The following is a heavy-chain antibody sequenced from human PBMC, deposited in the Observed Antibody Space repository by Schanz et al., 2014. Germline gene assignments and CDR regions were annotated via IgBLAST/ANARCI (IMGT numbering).Heavy chain of an antibody. D-gene: IGHD2-21*01. Sequence: EVRLVESGGGLVQPGGSLRLSCAASGFTFYNYAMTWVRQAPGKGLEWVSAISSTGGSTYYADSVKGRFTISRDNSKNTLSLLVNSLRGEDTATYYCAKGQGAVINNWYFDLWGRGTLVTVSS. V-gene: IGHV3-23*04. CDR3: AKGQGAVINNWYFDL. CDR2: ISSTGGST. J-gene: IGHJ2*01. CDR1: GFTFYNYA.